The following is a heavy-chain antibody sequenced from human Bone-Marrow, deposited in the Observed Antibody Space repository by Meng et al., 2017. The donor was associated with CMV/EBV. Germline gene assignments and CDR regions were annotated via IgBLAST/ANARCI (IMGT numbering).Heavy chain of an antibody. CDR2: IIPIFGTA. CDR1: GGTFSSYA. V-gene: IGHV1-69*01. CDR3: ARSAPLTTATFYY. D-gene: IGHD4-17*01. J-gene: IGHJ4*02. Sequence: KASGGTFSSYAISWVRQAPGQGLEWMGWIIPIFGTANYAQKFQGRVTITADESTSTAYMELSSLRSEDTAVYYCARSAPLTTATFYYWGQGTLVTVSS.